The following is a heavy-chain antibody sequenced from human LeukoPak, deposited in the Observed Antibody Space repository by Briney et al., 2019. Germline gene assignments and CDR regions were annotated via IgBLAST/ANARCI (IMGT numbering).Heavy chain of an antibody. CDR1: GGSLSSYY. Sequence: SETLSLTCTVSGGSLSSYYWSWIRQPPGKGLEWIGYIYYSGSTNYNPSLKSRVTISVDTSKNQFSLKLSSVTAADTAVYYCARGPPPDFDYWGQGTLVTVST. J-gene: IGHJ4*02. CDR2: IYYSGST. CDR3: ARGPPPDFDY. V-gene: IGHV4-59*12.